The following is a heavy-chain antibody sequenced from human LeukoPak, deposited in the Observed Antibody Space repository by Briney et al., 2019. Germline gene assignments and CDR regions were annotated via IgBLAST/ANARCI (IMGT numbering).Heavy chain of an antibody. CDR2: ISYDGSNK. D-gene: IGHD3-10*01. J-gene: IGHJ3*02. Sequence: GGSLRLSCAASGFTFSSYGMHWVRQAPGKGLEWVAVISYDGSNKYYADSVKGRFTISRDNSKNTLYLQMYSLRAEDTAVYYCARDPRSMVRGVINNAFDIWGQGTMVTVSS. CDR1: GFTFSSYG. CDR3: ARDPRSMVRGVINNAFDI. V-gene: IGHV3-30*03.